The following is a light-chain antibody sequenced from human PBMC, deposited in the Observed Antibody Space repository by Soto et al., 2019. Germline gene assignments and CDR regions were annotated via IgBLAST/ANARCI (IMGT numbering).Light chain of an antibody. CDR1: HSVSGG. CDR3: QQNNNWPYT. CDR2: RAS. V-gene: IGKV3-15*01. Sequence: EIVMTQSPATLSVSPGERATLSCRASHSVSGGLAWYQQKPGQAPRLLIYRASVRVTGIPARFSGSGSGTEFTLTISSRQSEDFAVYYCQQNNNWPYTFGQGTKLEIK. J-gene: IGKJ2*01.